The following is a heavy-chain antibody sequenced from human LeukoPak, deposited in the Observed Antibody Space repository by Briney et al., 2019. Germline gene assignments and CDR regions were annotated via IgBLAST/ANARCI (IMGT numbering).Heavy chain of an antibody. CDR3: ARVGAGTVYFDY. CDR1: GDSISSSSYY. D-gene: IGHD6-19*01. Sequence: SETLSLTCTVSGDSISSSSYYWGWIRQPPGKGLEWIGSIYHSGSTYYNPSLKSRVTISVDTSKNQFSLKLSSVTAADTAVYYCARVGAGTVYFDYWGQGTLVTVSS. CDR2: IYHSGST. J-gene: IGHJ4*02. V-gene: IGHV4-39*07.